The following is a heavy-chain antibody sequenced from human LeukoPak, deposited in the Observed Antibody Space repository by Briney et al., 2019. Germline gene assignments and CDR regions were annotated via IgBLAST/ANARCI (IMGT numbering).Heavy chain of an antibody. D-gene: IGHD3-10*01. V-gene: IGHV3-20*04. CDR2: INWNGGST. CDR1: GFTFNNYI. Sequence: GGSLRLSCAASGFTFNNYIMNWVRQAPGKGLEWVSGINWNGGSTGYADSVKGRFTISRDNAKNSLYLQMNSLRAEDTAVYYCAKVGFSSNYVYYWGQGTLVTVSS. CDR3: AKVGFSSNYVYY. J-gene: IGHJ4*02.